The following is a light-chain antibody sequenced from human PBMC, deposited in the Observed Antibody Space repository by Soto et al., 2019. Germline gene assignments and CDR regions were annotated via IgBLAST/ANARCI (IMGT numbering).Light chain of an antibody. Sequence: QSALTQPASVSGSPGQSITISCTGTSSDVGGYNYVSWYQQHPGKAPKLMIYDVTYRPSGVSNRFSGSKSGNTASLTISGLQAEDEADYYCDSYTSSSTRVFGPGTKLTVL. CDR3: DSYTSSSTRV. CDR1: SSDVGGYNY. V-gene: IGLV2-14*03. J-gene: IGLJ1*01. CDR2: DVT.